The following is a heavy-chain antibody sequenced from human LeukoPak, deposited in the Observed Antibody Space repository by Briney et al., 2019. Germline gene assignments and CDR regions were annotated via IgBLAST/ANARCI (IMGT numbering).Heavy chain of an antibody. J-gene: IGHJ4*02. CDR1: GYTFTGYY. V-gene: IGHV1-2*02. Sequence: ASVKVSCKASGYTFTGYYMHWVRQAPGQGLEWMGWINPNSGGTNYAQKFQGRVTITADKSTSTAYMELSSLRSEDTAVYYCARDLGSYDFWSGYYPFDYWGQGTLVTVSS. CDR3: ARDLGSYDFWSGYYPFDY. CDR2: INPNSGGT. D-gene: IGHD3-3*01.